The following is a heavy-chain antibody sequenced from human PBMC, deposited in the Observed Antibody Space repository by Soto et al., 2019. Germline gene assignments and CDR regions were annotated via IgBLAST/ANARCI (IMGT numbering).Heavy chain of an antibody. CDR2: ISGSGATK. Sequence: EVQLLESGGGLVQPGGSLRLSCAASGFTFSNFAMIWVRQAPGKGLEWVSSISGSGATKSYEDSVKGRFTFSRANTKNTLYLQMNSLRAEDTAVYYCAKDSLYYNSSGLRKGLDYWGQGTLVTVSS. J-gene: IGHJ4*02. CDR1: GFTFSNFA. V-gene: IGHV3-23*01. CDR3: AKDSLYYNSSGLRKGLDY. D-gene: IGHD3-10*01.